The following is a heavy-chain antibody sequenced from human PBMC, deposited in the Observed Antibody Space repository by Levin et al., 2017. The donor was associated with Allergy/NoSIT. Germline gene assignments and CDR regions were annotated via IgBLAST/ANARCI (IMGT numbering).Heavy chain of an antibody. CDR1: GFIFEDYA. D-gene: IGHD5-18*01. Sequence: PGGSLRLSCEASGFIFEDYAMHWVRQVPGKGLEWVAGISWSSHSLGYADSVKGRFTISRDNAKNSLYLQMYSLRFEDTALYYCTKDIFRGSSLGSQFEVFRLDVWGHGTAVTV. CDR3: TKDIFRGSSLGSQFEVFRLDV. CDR2: ISWSSHSL. V-gene: IGHV3-9*01. J-gene: IGHJ6*02.